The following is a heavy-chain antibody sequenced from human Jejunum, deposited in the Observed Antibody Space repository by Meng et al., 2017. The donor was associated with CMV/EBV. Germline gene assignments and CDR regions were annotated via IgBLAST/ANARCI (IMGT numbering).Heavy chain of an antibody. V-gene: IGHV3-43D*03. Sequence: GFTFADYAMHWVRQVPGRGLEWVSLVSWDGGTTYYADSVKGRFTISRDNRKNSLHLQMNSLRVEDTAFYYCAKDIDSGDYFYGMDVWGQGTTVTVSS. J-gene: IGHJ6*02. CDR2: VSWDGGTT. CDR1: GFTFADYA. CDR3: AKDIDSGDYFYGMDV.